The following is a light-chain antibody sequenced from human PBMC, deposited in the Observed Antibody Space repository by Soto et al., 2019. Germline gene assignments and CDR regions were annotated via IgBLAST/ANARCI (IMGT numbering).Light chain of an antibody. CDR2: QDS. Sequence: SYEPTQPPSASVSPGQTASITCSGDKLGDKYACWYQQKPGQSPVLVIYQDSKRPSGIPERFSGSNSGNTATLTISGTQAMDEADYYCQAWDSSTGVFGTGTKLTLL. V-gene: IGLV3-1*01. J-gene: IGLJ1*01. CDR1: KLGDKY. CDR3: QAWDSSTGV.